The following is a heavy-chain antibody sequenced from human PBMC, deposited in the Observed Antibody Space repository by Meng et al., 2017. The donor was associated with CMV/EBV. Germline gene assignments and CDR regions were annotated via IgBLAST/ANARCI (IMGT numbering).Heavy chain of an antibody. Sequence: QLTCEGAGPTQANPTQTLTRTFTFSWFSLSTSGVGLGWIRQPQGKALEWLALIYWDDDKRYSPSLKSRLTITKDTSKNQVVLTMTNMDPVDTATYYCARIAAAGRFDYWGQGTLVTVSS. CDR3: ARIAAAGRFDY. V-gene: IGHV2-5*02. CDR1: WFSLSTSGVG. J-gene: IGHJ4*02. CDR2: IYWDDDK. D-gene: IGHD6-13*01.